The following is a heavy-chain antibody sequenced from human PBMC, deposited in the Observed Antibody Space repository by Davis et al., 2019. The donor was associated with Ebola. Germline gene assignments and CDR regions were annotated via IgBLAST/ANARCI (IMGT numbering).Heavy chain of an antibody. CDR3: ARHSGIEDGAFDI. V-gene: IGHV5-51*01. J-gene: IGHJ3*02. CDR2: IYPGDSDT. CDR1: GYSFTSYW. D-gene: IGHD1-14*01. Sequence: GESLKISCKGSGYSFTSYWIGWVRQMPGRGLQWMGIIYPGDSDTRYSPSFQGQVTISADKSISTAYLQWSSLKASDTAMYYCARHSGIEDGAFDIWGQGTMVTVSS.